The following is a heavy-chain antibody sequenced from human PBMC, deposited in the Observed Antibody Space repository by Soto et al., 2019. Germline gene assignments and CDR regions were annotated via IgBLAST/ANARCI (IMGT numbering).Heavy chain of an antibody. J-gene: IGHJ4*02. Sequence: SETLSLTCAVYGGSFSGYYWSWIRQPPGKGLEWIGEINHSGSTNYNPSLKSRVTISVDTSKNQFSLKLSSVTAADTAVYYCARGRRKHYGGDRGDHEGGDYWGQGTLVTVSS. CDR3: ARGRRKHYGGDRGDHEGGDY. D-gene: IGHD2-21*02. CDR1: GGSFSGYY. CDR2: INHSGST. V-gene: IGHV4-34*01.